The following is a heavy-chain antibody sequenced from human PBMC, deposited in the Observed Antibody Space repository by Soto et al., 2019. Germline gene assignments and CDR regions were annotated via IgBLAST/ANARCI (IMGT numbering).Heavy chain of an antibody. CDR1: GGSISSYY. D-gene: IGHD3-9*01. Sequence: SETLSLTCTVSGGSISSYYWSWIRQPPGKGLEWIGYIYYSGSTNYNPSLKSRVTISVDTSKNQFSLKLSSVTAADTAVYYCASLNFDILTGYYAFDLWGQGTMVT. CDR3: ASLNFDILTGYYAFDL. CDR2: IYYSGST. V-gene: IGHV4-59*08. J-gene: IGHJ3*01.